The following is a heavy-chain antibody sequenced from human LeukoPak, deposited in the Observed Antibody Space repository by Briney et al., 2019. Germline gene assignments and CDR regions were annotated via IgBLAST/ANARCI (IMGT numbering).Heavy chain of an antibody. D-gene: IGHD3-16*01. CDR3: ARAELAHWGYYFDY. CDR1: GFTFSSYE. V-gene: IGHV3-48*03. J-gene: IGHJ4*02. CDR2: ISSSGSTI. Sequence: AGGSLRLSCAASGFTFSSYEMNWVRQAPGKGLEWVSYISSSGSTIYYADSVKGRFTISRDNAKNSLYLHMSSLRAEDTAVCYCARAELAHWGYYFDYWGQGTLVTVSS.